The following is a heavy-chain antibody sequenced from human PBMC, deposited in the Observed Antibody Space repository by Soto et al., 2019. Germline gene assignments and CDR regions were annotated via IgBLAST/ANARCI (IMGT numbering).Heavy chain of an antibody. CDR3: AKGASTTVFAFNDY. Sequence: EVQLVESGGGLVQPGRSLRLSCAASGFTFDDYAMHWVRQGPGKGLEWVSSISWNSGNLGYADSVKGRFTISRDNAKNTLYLQMNSLRGEATALYYSAKGASTTVFAFNDYWGQGTLVTVSS. D-gene: IGHD4-17*01. CDR1: GFTFDDYA. J-gene: IGHJ4*02. CDR2: ISWNSGNL. V-gene: IGHV3-9*01.